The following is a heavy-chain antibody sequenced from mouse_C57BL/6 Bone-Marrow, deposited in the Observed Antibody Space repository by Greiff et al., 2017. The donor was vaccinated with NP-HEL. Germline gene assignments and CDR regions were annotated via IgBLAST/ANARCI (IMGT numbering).Heavy chain of an antibody. D-gene: IGHD2-5*01. Sequence: QVQLKQSGAELAKPGASVKLSCKASGYTFTSYWMHWVKQRPGQGLEWIGYINPSSGYTKYNQKFKDKATLTADKSSSTAYMQLSSLTYEDSAAYYCANSNYFYAMDYWGQGTSVTVSS. J-gene: IGHJ4*01. V-gene: IGHV1-7*01. CDR2: INPSSGYT. CDR3: ANSNYFYAMDY. CDR1: GYTFTSYW.